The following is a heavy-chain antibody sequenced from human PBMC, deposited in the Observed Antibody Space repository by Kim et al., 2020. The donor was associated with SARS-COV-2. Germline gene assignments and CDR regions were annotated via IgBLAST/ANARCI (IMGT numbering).Heavy chain of an antibody. D-gene: IGHD2-2*01. CDR2: ISYDGSNK. CDR1: GFTFSSYA. V-gene: IGHV3-30-3*01. CDR3: ARGGDIVVVPATSDHPAAFDI. Sequence: GGSLRLSCAASGFTFSSYAMHWVRQAPGKGLEWVAVISYDGSNKYYADSVKGRFTISRDNSKNTLYLQMNSLRAEDTAVYYCARGGDIVVVPATSDHPAAFDIWGQGTMVTVSS. J-gene: IGHJ3*02.